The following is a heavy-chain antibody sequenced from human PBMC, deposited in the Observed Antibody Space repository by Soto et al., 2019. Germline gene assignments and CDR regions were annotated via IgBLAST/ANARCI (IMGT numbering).Heavy chain of an antibody. D-gene: IGHD3-10*01. J-gene: IGHJ5*02. CDR3: ARHGLLWFGELLGNWFDP. Sequence: SETLSLTCTVSGGSISTDYWSWIRQPPGKGLVCIGYIYYSGSTNYISSFKSRVTISVDTSKNQFSLKLSSVTAADTAVYYCARHGLLWFGELLGNWFDPWGQGTLVTVSS. CDR1: GGSISTDY. V-gene: IGHV4-59*08. CDR2: IYYSGST.